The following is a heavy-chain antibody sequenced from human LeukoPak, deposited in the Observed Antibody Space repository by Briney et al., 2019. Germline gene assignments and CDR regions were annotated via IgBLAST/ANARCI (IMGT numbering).Heavy chain of an antibody. D-gene: IGHD1/OR15-1a*01. V-gene: IGHV3-7*01. CDR1: GFTFSDNW. CDR3: ARDRGWNTFDF. CDR2: IKKDGSHS. Sequence: GGSLRLSCAASGFTFSDNWMSWVRQAPGKGLEWVANIKKDGSHSNYVDSVKSRFTISRDNDKNSLYLQMNSLRAEDTAVYYCARDRGWNTFDFWGQGTLVTVSS. J-gene: IGHJ4*02.